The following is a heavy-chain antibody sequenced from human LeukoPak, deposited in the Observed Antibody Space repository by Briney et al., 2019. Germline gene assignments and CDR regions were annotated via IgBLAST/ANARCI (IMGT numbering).Heavy chain of an antibody. CDR2: IRYDGSIK. CDR3: AKGRYYNILTGYYTNDGFDI. J-gene: IGHJ3*02. CDR1: GFTFSNYG. D-gene: IGHD3-9*01. Sequence: SGGSLRLSCAASGFTFSNYGMHWVRQAPGKGLEWVTFIRYDGSIKYFADSVRGRFTVSRDNSKNTLYLQMNSLRAEDTAVYYCAKGRYYNILTGYYTNDGFDIWGQGTMVTVSS. V-gene: IGHV3-30*02.